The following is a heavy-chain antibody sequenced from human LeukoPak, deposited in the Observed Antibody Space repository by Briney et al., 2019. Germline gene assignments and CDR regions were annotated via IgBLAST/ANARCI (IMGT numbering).Heavy chain of an antibody. J-gene: IGHJ4*02. Sequence: GGSLRLSCAASGFSFRKYEMNWVRQAPGKGLEWVAYINSDGALTYYADSAKGRFTISRDNTKNSLYLQMSSLRVEDTAVYYCARPDYWGQGALVTVSS. CDR3: ARPDY. CDR1: GFSFRKYE. CDR2: INSDGALT. V-gene: IGHV3-48*03.